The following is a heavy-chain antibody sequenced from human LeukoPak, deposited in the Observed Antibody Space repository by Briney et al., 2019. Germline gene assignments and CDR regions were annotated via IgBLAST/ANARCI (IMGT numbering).Heavy chain of an antibody. CDR2: IYYSGST. D-gene: IGHD6-6*01. J-gene: IGHJ4*02. V-gene: IGHV4-59*01. CDR3: ARVDPDSSSTLEVFDY. Sequence: SETLSLTCTVSGGSISSYYWSWIRQPPGKGLEWIGYIYYSGSTNYNPSIKSRVTISVDTSKIQFSLKLSSVTAADTAVYYCARVDPDSSSTLEVFDYWGQGTLVTVSS. CDR1: GGSISSYY.